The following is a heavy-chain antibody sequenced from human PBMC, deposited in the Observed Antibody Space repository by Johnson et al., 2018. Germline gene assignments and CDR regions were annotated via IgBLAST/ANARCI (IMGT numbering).Heavy chain of an antibody. CDR1: GFTVSSNY. V-gene: IGHV3-53*01. D-gene: IGHD6-13*01. Sequence: VQLVESGGGLIQPGGSLRLSCAASGFTVSSNYMSWVRQAPGQGLEWVSVIYSGGSRGYADSVKGRFTITRDNAKNSLYLQMNSLRAEDTALYYCAKANSSSYYYYYMDVWGKGTTVTVSS. CDR2: IYSGGSR. J-gene: IGHJ6*03. CDR3: AKANSSSYYYYYMDV.